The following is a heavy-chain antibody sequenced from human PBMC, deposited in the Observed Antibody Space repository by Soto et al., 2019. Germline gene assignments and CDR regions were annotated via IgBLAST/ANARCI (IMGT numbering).Heavy chain of an antibody. CDR2: INPSGGST. V-gene: IGHV1-46*03. D-gene: IGHD6-19*01. J-gene: IGHJ3*02. CDR1: GYTFTSYY. CDR3: ARVPTPGYSSGWYEKGRAFDI. Sequence: ASVKVSCKASGYTFTSYYMHWVRQAPGQGLEWMGIINPSGGSTSYAQKFQGRVTMTRDTSTSTVYMELSSLRSEDTAVYYCARVPTPGYSSGWYEKGRAFDIWDQGTMVTVSS.